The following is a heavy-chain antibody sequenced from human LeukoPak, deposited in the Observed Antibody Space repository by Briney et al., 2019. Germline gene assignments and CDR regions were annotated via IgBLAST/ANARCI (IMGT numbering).Heavy chain of an antibody. D-gene: IGHD3-22*01. CDR1: GGSFSGYY. J-gene: IGHJ4*02. V-gene: IGHV4-34*01. CDR2: INHSGST. Sequence: MPSETLSLTCAVYGGSFSGYYWSWIRQPPGKGLEWIGEINHSGSTNYNPSLKSRVTISVDTSKNQFSLKLSSVTAADTAVYYCARERSTYYYDSSGYRYYFDYWGQGTLVTVSS. CDR3: ARERSTYYYDSSGYRYYFDY.